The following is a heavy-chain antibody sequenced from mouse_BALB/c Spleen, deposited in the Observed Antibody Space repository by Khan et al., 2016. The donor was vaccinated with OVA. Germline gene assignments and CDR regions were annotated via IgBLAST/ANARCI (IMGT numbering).Heavy chain of an antibody. Sequence: QVQLKQSGTELARPGASVKLSCKASGYTFTSYWMQWVKQRPGQGLEWIGAIYPGDGNSRYTQKFKGKATLTADKSSSTAYMQLSSLASEDSAVXYCARGGITTGYFDYWGQGTTLTVSS. CDR1: GYTFTSYW. V-gene: IGHV1-87*01. CDR2: IYPGDGNS. J-gene: IGHJ2*01. D-gene: IGHD1-1*01. CDR3: ARGGITTGYFDY.